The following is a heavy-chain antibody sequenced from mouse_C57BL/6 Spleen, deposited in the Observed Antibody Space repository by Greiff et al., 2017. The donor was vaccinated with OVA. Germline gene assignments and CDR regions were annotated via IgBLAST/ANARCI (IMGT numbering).Heavy chain of an antibody. CDR1: GYSFTGYY. Sequence: VQLQQSGPELVKPGASVKISCKASGYSFTGYYMNWVKQSPEKSLEWIGEINPSTGGTTYNQKFKAKATLTVDKSSSTAYMQLKSLTSADSAVYYCARGYSNYDWYFDVWGTGTTVTVSS. CDR2: INPSTGGT. D-gene: IGHD2-5*01. CDR3: ARGYSNYDWYFDV. J-gene: IGHJ1*03. V-gene: IGHV1-42*01.